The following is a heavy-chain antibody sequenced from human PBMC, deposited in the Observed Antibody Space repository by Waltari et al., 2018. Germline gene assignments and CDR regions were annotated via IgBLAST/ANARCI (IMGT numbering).Heavy chain of an antibody. D-gene: IGHD4-17*01. CDR3: ARDDYGDYGVYYYYYGMDV. V-gene: IGHV1-18*01. CDR1: GYTFTSYG. CDR2: ISAYNGNT. J-gene: IGHJ6*02. Sequence: QVQLVQSGAEVKKPGSSVTVPCSASGYTFTSYGISWVRQAPGLGPEWMGWISAYNGNTNYAQKLQGRVTMTTDTSTITAYMELRSLRSDDTAVYYCARDDYGDYGVYYYYYGMDVWGQGTTVTVSS.